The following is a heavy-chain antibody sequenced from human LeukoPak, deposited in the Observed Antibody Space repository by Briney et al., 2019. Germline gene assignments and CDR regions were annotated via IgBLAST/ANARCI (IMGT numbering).Heavy chain of an antibody. CDR2: ISGTGGST. D-gene: IGHD6-13*01. CDR3: ARDLMGIAYRGAFYY. V-gene: IGHV3-23*01. Sequence: GGSLRLSCAASGFTFSTYAMTWVRQAPGKGLEWVSLISGTGGSTYYADSVKGRFTISRDNSKNTLYLQMNSLRAEDTAVYYCARDLMGIAYRGAFYYWGQGTLVTVSS. CDR1: GFTFSTYA. J-gene: IGHJ4*02.